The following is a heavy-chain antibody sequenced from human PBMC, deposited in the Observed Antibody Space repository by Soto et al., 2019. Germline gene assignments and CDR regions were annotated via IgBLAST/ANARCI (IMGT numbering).Heavy chain of an antibody. J-gene: IGHJ4*02. D-gene: IGHD5-18*01. V-gene: IGHV4-59*01. CDR3: ARDHPHSYGVYYFDY. CDR2: IFYSGST. CDR1: GGSISNYY. Sequence: SETLSLTCTVSGGSISNYYWSWIRQPPGRGLEWIGHIFYSGSTNYNPALKSRVTISVDTSKSQFSLKLSSVTAADTAVYYCARDHPHSYGVYYFDYWGQGTPVTVSS.